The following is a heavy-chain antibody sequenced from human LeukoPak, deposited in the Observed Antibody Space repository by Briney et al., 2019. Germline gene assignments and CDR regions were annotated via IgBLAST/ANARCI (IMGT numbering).Heavy chain of an antibody. CDR2: IKSRTDGGTA. Sequence: GGSLRLSCAASGFTFSDAWMGWVRQGPGKGREWVGRIKSRTDGGTADYAAPVKGRFTITRDDSKNTLYLQMNSLKTDDTAVYYCATVAYCSGVSCYGAFDIWGQGTMVTVSS. V-gene: IGHV3-15*01. CDR3: ATVAYCSGVSCYGAFDI. J-gene: IGHJ3*02. D-gene: IGHD2-15*01. CDR1: GFTFSDAW.